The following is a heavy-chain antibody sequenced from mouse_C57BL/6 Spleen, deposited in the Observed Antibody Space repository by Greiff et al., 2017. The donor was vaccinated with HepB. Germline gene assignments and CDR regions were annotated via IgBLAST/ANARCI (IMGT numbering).Heavy chain of an antibody. V-gene: IGHV1-15*01. Sequence: VQLQQSGAELVRPGASVTLSCKASGYTFTDYEMHWVKQTPVHGLEWIGAIDPETGGTAYNQKFKGKAILTADKSSSTADMELRSLTSEDSAVYYCTTYDYDVRFDYWGQSNTLTVAS. CDR1: GYTFTDYE. CDR2: IDPETGGT. J-gene: IGHJ2*01. CDR3: TTYDYDVRFDY. D-gene: IGHD2-4*01.